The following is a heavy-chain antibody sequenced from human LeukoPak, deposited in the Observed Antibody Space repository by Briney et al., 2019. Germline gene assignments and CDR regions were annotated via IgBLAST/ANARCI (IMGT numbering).Heavy chain of an antibody. CDR2: ISSNGGST. D-gene: IGHD3-22*01. CDR3: ASLGHYYDSSGYSRDYFDY. CDR1: GFTFSSYA. J-gene: IGHJ4*02. Sequence: GGSLRLSCAASGFTFSSYAMHWVRQAPGKGLEYISAISSNGGSTYYANSVKGRFTISRDSAKNSLYLQMNSLRAEDTAVYYCASLGHYYDSSGYSRDYFDYWGQGTLVTVSS. V-gene: IGHV3-64*01.